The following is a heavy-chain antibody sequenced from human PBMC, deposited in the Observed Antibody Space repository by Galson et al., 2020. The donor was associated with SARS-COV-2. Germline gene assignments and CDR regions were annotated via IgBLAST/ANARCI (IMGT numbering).Heavy chain of an antibody. CDR1: GGSFSDYS. CDR3: ARGGSRPIMAFDYYYFYMDV. Sequence: SETLSLTCAVYGGSFSDYSWTWVRQPPGKGLEWIGELSHSGSTNYSPSRKGRVFMSVDTSKNQFSLKLSSVTAADTVVYYCARGGSRPIMAFDYYYFYMDVWGKGTTVTVSS. D-gene: IGHD3-10*01. V-gene: IGHV4-34*01. J-gene: IGHJ6*03. CDR2: LSHSGST.